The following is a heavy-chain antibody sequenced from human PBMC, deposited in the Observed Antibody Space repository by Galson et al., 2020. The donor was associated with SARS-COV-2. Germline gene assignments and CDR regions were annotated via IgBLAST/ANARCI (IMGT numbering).Heavy chain of an antibody. J-gene: IGHJ4*02. D-gene: IGHD1-1*01. CDR3: ARWNGRDYSNWYGPFQF. V-gene: IGHV5-10-1*01. Sequence: GESLKISCQGSGDSFNSWINWVRQVPGKGLEWMGRIDPIDSYTIYSPSFEGHITFSADKSISTAYLQWTSLEASDTATYFCARWNGRDYSNWYGPFQFWGQGTLVTVSS. CDR1: GDSFNSW. CDR2: IDPIDSYT.